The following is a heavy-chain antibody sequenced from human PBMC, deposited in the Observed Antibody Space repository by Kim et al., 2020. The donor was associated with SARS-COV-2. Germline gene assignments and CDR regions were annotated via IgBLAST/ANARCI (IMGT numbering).Heavy chain of an antibody. V-gene: IGHV1-46*01. J-gene: IGHJ4*02. CDR2: INRSGGGT. D-gene: IGHD3-16*01. CDR3: AKEGGH. Sequence: ASVKVSCKASGFTFTFYSMHWVRQAPGQGLEWMGMINRSGGGTNYAQKFQGRVTMTGDTSTNTVYMELSSLRSYDTAVYYCAKEGGHWGQGTLVTVSS. CDR1: GFTFTFYS.